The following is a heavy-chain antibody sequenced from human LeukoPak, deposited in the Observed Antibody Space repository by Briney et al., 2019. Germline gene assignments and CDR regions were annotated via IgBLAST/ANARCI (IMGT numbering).Heavy chain of an antibody. CDR2: INRSGST. D-gene: IGHD3-16*02. J-gene: IGHJ3*02. CDR1: GGSFSGYY. V-gene: IGHV4-34*01. CDR3: ARGCYHYVWGSYRTMNAFDI. Sequence: SETLSLTCAVYGGSFSGYYWSWIRQPPGKGLEWIGEINRSGSTNYNPSLKSRVTISVDTSKNQFSLKLSSVTAADTAVYYCARGCYHYVWGSYRTMNAFDIWGQGTMVTVSS.